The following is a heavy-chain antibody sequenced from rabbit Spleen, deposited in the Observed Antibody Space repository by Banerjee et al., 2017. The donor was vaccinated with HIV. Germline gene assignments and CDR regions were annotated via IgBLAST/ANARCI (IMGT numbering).Heavy chain of an antibody. V-gene: IGHV1S40*01. Sequence: VESGGGLVKPGASLTLTCTASGFYFSSSDHMCWVRQAPGKGLEWISCIDGGSSGFTYSATWAKGRFTCSKTSSTTVTLQMTSLTVADTATYFCARDTASSFSSYGMDLWGPGTLVTVS. D-gene: IGHD6-1*01. CDR1: GFYFSSSDH. J-gene: IGHJ6*01. CDR2: IDGGSSGFT. CDR3: ARDTASSFSSYGMDL.